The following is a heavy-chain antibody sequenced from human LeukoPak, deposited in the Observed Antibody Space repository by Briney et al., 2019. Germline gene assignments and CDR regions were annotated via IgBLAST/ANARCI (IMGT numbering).Heavy chain of an antibody. CDR2: TAYRSRWFT. J-gene: IGHJ4*02. CDR1: GDSVSSKTVA. D-gene: IGHD2-2*01. Sequence: SQTLSLTCAISGDSVSSKTVAWNWIRQSPSRGLEWLGKTAYRSRWFTDYAVPVKGRITINPDTSKNQFSLELSSVTPEDTAVYYCARDPRYAAGIFFDYWGQGILVTVSS. V-gene: IGHV6-1*01. CDR3: ARDPRYAAGIFFDY.